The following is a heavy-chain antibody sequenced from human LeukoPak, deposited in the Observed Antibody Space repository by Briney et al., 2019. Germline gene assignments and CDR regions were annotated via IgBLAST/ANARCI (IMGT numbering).Heavy chain of an antibody. D-gene: IGHD2-15*01. CDR2: IYYSGST. CDR1: GGSISSYY. V-gene: IGHV4-59*08. J-gene: IGHJ4*02. Sequence: PSETLSLTCTVSGGSISSYYWSWIRQPPGKGLEWIGYIYYSGSTNYNPSLKSRVTISVDTSKSQFSLKLSSVTAADTAVYYCARAALSGPWDYWGQGTLVTVSS. CDR3: ARAALSGPWDY.